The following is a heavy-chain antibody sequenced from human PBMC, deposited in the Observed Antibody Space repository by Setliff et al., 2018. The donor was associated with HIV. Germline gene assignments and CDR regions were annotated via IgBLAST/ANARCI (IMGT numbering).Heavy chain of an antibody. D-gene: IGHD3-10*01. CDR1: GGSINRSNYY. J-gene: IGHJ6*03. CDR3: ARAFKAFYSGSGSYYHYNYYMDV. V-gene: IGHV4-39*07. CDR2: INHSGST. Sequence: SETLSLTCTVPGGSINRSNYYWSWIRQPPGKGLEWIAEINHSGSTNYNPSLKSRVSTSVDTSKNQFSLKLSSVTAADTAVYYCARAFKAFYSGSGSYYHYNYYMDVWGIGTAVTVS.